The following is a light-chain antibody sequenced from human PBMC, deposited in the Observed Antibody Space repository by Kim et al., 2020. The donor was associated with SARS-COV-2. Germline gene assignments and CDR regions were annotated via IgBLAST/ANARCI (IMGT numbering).Light chain of an antibody. CDR1: TSNSGSNA. CDR2: TNN. Sequence: GGSISCSGTTSNSGSNAVSWYQHLPGTAPKLLLYTNNQRPSGVPDRFSGSKSGTSASLAISGLQSEDEADYYCSTWDDSLNAVIFGGGTQLTVL. V-gene: IGLV1-44*01. CDR3: STWDDSLNAVI. J-gene: IGLJ2*01.